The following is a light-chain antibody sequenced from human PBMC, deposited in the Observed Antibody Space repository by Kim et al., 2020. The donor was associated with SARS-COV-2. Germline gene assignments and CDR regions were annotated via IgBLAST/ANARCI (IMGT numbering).Light chain of an antibody. V-gene: IGKV1-13*02. Sequence: AIQLTQSPSSLSASVGDRVTITCRASQDITSNVAWYQQKPGKAPELLISAASSLKSGVPSRFSGSGSGTDFTLTISSLQPEDFATYSCQHFSTFPQITFGQGTRLEIK. J-gene: IGKJ5*01. CDR1: QDITSN. CDR2: AAS. CDR3: QHFSTFPQIT.